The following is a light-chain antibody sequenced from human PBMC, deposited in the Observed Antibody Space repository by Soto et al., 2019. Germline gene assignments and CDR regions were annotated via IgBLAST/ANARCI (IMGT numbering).Light chain of an antibody. CDR1: TGAVTSGHY. CDR3: LLYYGGAQPVV. Sequence: QAVVTQEPSLTVSPGGTVTLTCASSTGAVTSGHYPNWFQQKPGQAPRALIYSTNKKHSWTPARVSGSLLGGKAALTLSGVQPEDEAEEYCLLYYGGAQPVVFGGGTKLAVL. V-gene: IGLV7-43*01. J-gene: IGLJ2*01. CDR2: STN.